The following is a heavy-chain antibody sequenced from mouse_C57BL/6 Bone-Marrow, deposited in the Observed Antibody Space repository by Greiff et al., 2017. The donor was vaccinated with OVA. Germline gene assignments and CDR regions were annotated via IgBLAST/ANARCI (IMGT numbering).Heavy chain of an antibody. Sequence: VKLQQPGAELVKPGASVKLSCKASGYTFTSYWMHWVKQRPGRGLEWIGRIDPNSGGTKYTEKFKSKATLTVDKPSSTAYMQLSSLTSEDSAVYYCARGENYYYGSSAYYYAMDYWGQGTSGTVSS. D-gene: IGHD1-1*01. CDR3: ARGENYYYGSSAYYYAMDY. CDR1: GYTFTSYW. J-gene: IGHJ4*01. CDR2: IDPNSGGT. V-gene: IGHV1-72*01.